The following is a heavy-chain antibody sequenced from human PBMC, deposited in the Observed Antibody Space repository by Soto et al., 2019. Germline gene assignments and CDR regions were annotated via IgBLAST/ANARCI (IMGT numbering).Heavy chain of an antibody. CDR3: AKRRASDSGIPGAVDM. V-gene: IGHV3-30*18. CDR1: GFTFSNYG. D-gene: IGHD2-21*02. J-gene: IGHJ3*02. CDR2: ISNDGSNK. Sequence: QVQLAESGGGVVQPGRSLRLYCEVSGFTFSNYGMHWVRQAPGKGLEWVAVISNDGSNKYYGDAVKGRFTISRDNSKNTLSLQMNSVRPEDTAVYFCAKRRASDSGIPGAVDMWGQGTRVTVSS.